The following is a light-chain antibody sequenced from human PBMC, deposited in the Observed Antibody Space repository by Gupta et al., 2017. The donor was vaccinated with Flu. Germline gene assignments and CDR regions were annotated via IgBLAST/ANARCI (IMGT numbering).Light chain of an antibody. CDR2: DRG. Sequence: SYVLTQPPSVSVAPGKTARITCGGDNIGTKSVHWYQQRPGQAPVLVGYDRGDRTSGIPERFSGFNSGNTATLTISRVEDGDEADYYCQVSEAFGGGTNLTVL. CDR1: NIGTKS. V-gene: IGLV3-21*03. CDR3: QVSEA. J-gene: IGLJ2*01.